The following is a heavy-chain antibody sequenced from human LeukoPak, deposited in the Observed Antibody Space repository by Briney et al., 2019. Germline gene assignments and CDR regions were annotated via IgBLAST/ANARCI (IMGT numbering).Heavy chain of an antibody. Sequence: GGSLRLSCAASGFTVSSNYMSWVRQAPGKGLEWVSVIYSGGSTYYADSVRGRFTISRDNSKNTLYLQMNSLRAEDTAVYYCARDRDYYDSSGYYYGMDVWGQGTTVTVSS. CDR1: GFTVSSNY. D-gene: IGHD3-22*01. CDR2: IYSGGST. CDR3: ARDRDYYDSSGYYYGMDV. J-gene: IGHJ6*02. V-gene: IGHV3-66*02.